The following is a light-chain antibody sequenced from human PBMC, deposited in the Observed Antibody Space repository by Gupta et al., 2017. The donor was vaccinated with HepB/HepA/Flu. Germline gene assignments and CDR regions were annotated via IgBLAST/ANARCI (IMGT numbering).Light chain of an antibody. CDR2: KDS. CDR1: ALGRQY. V-gene: IGLV3-25*03. CDR3: QSADNSGTYVV. J-gene: IGLJ2*01. Sequence: SSQLTLPPSVSVSPVHTASITCSGAALGRQYADWYQQRPGQAPGWGIFKDSERQSGIPERFSGSSSGTTVALTINGVQAEDEADYYCQSADNSGTYVVFGGGTKLTVL.